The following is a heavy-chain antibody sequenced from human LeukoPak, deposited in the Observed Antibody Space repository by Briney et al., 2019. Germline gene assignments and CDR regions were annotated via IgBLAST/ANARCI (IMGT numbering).Heavy chain of an antibody. J-gene: IGHJ4*02. CDR3: ARDRQYYDSSGYYSGFDY. CDR1: GYTFTSYG. V-gene: IGHV1-18*01. CDR2: ISAYNGNT. Sequence: VASVKVSCKASGYTFTSYGISWVRQAPGQGLEWMGWISAYNGNTNYAQKLQGRVTMTTDTSTSTAYMELRSLRSDDTAVYYCARDRQYYDSSGYYSGFDYWGQGTLVTVSS. D-gene: IGHD3-22*01.